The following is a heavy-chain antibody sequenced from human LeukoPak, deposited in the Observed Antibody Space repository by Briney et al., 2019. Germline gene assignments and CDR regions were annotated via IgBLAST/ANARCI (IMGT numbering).Heavy chain of an antibody. Sequence: GGSLRLSCAASGFTFSSYAMSWVRQAPGKGLEWVSAISGSGGSTYYADSVKGRFTISRDNSKNTLYLQMNSLRAEDTAVYYCASGLGTGWLQSEGYFDYWGQGTLVTVSS. J-gene: IGHJ4*02. CDR3: ASGLGTGWLQSEGYFDY. V-gene: IGHV3-23*01. CDR2: ISGSGGST. D-gene: IGHD5-24*01. CDR1: GFTFSSYA.